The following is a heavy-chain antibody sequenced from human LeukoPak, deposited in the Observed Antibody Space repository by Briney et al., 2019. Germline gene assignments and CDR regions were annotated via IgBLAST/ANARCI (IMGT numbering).Heavy chain of an antibody. CDR2: IRYDGSNK. D-gene: IGHD4-17*01. CDR1: GFTFSSYG. J-gene: IGHJ4*02. CDR3: ARRDDYGDYGGLAFDY. V-gene: IGHV3-30*02. Sequence: GGSLRLSCAASGFTFSSYGMHWVRQAPGKGLEWVAFIRYDGSNKYYADSVKGRFTISGDNSKNTLYLQMNSLRAEDTAVYYCARRDDYGDYGGLAFDYWGQGTLVTVSS.